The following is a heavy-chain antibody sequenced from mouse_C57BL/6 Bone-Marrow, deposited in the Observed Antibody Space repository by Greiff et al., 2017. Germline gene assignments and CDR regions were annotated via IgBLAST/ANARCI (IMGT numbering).Heavy chain of an antibody. V-gene: IGHV1-81*01. Sequence: VQLQQSGAELARPGASVKLSCKASGYTFTSSGISWVKQRTGQGLEWIGEIYPRSGNTYYNEKFKGKATLTADKSSSTAYMELRSLTSEDSAVYFCARRTAQATSWFAYWGQGTLVTVSA. CDR3: ARRTAQATSWFAY. CDR2: IYPRSGNT. D-gene: IGHD3-2*02. CDR1: GYTFTSSG. J-gene: IGHJ3*01.